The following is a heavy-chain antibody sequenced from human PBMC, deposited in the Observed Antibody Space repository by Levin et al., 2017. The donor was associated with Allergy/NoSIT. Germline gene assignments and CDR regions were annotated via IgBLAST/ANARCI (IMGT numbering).Heavy chain of an antibody. D-gene: IGHD6-13*01. CDR2: ISYDGSNK. Sequence: GGSLRLSCAASGFTFSSYGMHWVRQAPGKGLEWVAVISYDGSNKYYADSVKGRFTISRDNSKNTLYLQMNSLRAEDTAVYYCAKGLVRRNRGYYFDYWGQGTLVTVSS. V-gene: IGHV3-30*18. CDR1: GFTFSSYG. CDR3: AKGLVRRNRGYYFDY. J-gene: IGHJ4*02.